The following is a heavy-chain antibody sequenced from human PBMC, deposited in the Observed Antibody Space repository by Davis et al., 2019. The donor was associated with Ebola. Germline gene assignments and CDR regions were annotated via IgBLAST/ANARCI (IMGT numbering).Heavy chain of an antibody. CDR1: GFTFSSYA. Sequence: GESLKISCAASGFTFSSYAMSWVRQAPGKGLEWVSSISSGSTYIKYAESVKGRFTISRDNARNSLYLQMNSLRAEDTAVYYCARDSLVLPYYPGYSGWFDPWGQGTLVTVSS. J-gene: IGHJ5*02. CDR2: ISSGSTYI. D-gene: IGHD3-10*01. V-gene: IGHV3-21*01. CDR3: ARDSLVLPYYPGYSGWFDP.